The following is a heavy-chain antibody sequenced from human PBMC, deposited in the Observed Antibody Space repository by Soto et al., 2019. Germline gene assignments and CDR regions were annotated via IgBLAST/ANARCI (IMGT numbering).Heavy chain of an antibody. CDR1: GYSISSGNY. Sequence: SETLSLTCAVSGYSISSGNYWAWIRQPPGRGLEWIGSLYHIGSTHYNTSLKSRVTIPVDTSKNHFSLELSSVTAADTAIYYCRSSTSCYDESCVDVWGQGTMVTVSS. CDR2: LYHIGST. CDR3: RSSTSCYDESCVDV. J-gene: IGHJ6*02. D-gene: IGHD2-2*01. V-gene: IGHV4-38-2*01.